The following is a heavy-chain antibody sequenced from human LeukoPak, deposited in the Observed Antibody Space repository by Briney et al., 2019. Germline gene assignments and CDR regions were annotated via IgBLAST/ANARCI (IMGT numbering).Heavy chain of an antibody. D-gene: IGHD2-15*01. Sequence: GGSLRLSCAASGFTFSSYWMSWVRQAPGKGLEWVANIKQDGSEKYYVDSVKGRFTISRDNAKNSLYLQMNSLRAEDTAVYYCARVYCSGGSCYPVPYYYYYGMDVWGQGTTVTVSS. CDR2: IKQDGSEK. J-gene: IGHJ6*02. V-gene: IGHV3-7*03. CDR1: GFTFSSYW. CDR3: ARVYCSGGSCYPVPYYYYYGMDV.